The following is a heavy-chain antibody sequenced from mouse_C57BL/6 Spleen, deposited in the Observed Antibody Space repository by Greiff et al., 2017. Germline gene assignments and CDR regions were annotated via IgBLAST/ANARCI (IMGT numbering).Heavy chain of an antibody. D-gene: IGHD1-1*01. CDR2: FYPGSGSI. CDR3: ARHERLFITTVVPFDY. J-gene: IGHJ2*01. Sequence: QVQLQQSGAELVNPGASVKLSCKASGYTFTEYTIHWVKQRSGQGLEWIGWFYPGSGSIKYNEKFKDKATLTADKSSSTVYMELSILTSEYSAVYFCARHERLFITTVVPFDYWGQGTTLTVSS. CDR1: GYTFTEYT. V-gene: IGHV1-62-2*01.